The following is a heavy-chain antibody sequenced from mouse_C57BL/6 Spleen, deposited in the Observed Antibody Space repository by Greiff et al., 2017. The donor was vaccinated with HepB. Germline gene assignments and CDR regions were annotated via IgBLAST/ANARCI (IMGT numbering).Heavy chain of an antibody. J-gene: IGHJ2*01. D-gene: IGHD2-14*01. CDR1: GYTFTDYY. CDR3: ARWDGVPDY. CDR2: INPYNGGT. V-gene: IGHV1-19*01. Sequence: EVQLQQSGPVLVKPGASVKMSCKASGYTFTDYYMNWVKQSHGKSLEWIGVINPYNGGTRYNQKFQGKATLTVDKSSSTAYMELNSLTSEDSAVFDCARWDGVPDYWGQGTTLTVSS.